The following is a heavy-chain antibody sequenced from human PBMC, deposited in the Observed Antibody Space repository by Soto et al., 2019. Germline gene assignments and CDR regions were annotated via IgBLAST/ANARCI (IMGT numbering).Heavy chain of an antibody. CDR1: GGTFNNFA. Sequence: QVHLVQSGAEVKRPGSSVKVSCEASGGTFNNFAVSWVRQAPGQGLEWMGGIIPMFGTNYAQRFQDRVAITADESTGTAYMELSSLRFEDKAVYYCARANSYGATFFYYYGMDVWGQGTTVTVSS. CDR3: ARANSYGATFFYYYGMDV. CDR2: IIPMFGT. V-gene: IGHV1-69*01. J-gene: IGHJ6*02. D-gene: IGHD4-17*01.